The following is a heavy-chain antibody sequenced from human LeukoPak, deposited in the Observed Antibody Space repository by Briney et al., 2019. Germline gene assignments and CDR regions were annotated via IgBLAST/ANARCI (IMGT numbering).Heavy chain of an antibody. CDR2: ISSSSFKI. V-gene: IGHV3-48*04. CDR3: VRDPSYGSSWYYYMDV. CDR1: EFTFVRFA. J-gene: IGHJ6*03. Sequence: GGSLRLSCAASEFTFVRFAMNWVRQAPGKGLEWVSYISSSSFKIGYADSVKGRFTISRDNSKNSLYLQMDSLRVEDTAVYYCVRDPSYGSSWYYYMDVWGKGTTVTVSS. D-gene: IGHD6-13*01.